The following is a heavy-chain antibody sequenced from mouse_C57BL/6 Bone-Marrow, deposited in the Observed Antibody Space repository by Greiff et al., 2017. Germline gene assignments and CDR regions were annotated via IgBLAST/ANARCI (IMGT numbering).Heavy chain of an antibody. J-gene: IGHJ2*01. CDR1: GYTFTSYW. V-gene: IGHV1-64*01. D-gene: IGHD2-5*01. CDR2: IHPNSGST. Sequence: QVQLQQPGAELVKPGASVKLSCKASGYTFTSYWMHWVKQRPVQGLEWIGMIHPNSGSTNYNEKFKSKATLTVDKSSSTAYMQLSSLTSEDSAVYYCARSHYSNYFDYWGQGTTLTVSS. CDR3: ARSHYSNYFDY.